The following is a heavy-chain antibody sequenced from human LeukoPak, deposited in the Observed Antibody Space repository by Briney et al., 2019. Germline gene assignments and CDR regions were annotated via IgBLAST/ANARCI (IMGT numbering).Heavy chain of an antibody. CDR1: GFTFSSYA. CDR2: ISSNGGST. Sequence: GGSLRLSCAASGFTFSSYAMHWVRQAPGKGLEYVSAISSNGGSTYYANSVKGRFTIPRDNSKNTLYLQMGSLRAEDMAVYYCARAPGPGIAAAGTNAFDIWGQGTMVTVSS. CDR3: ARAPGPGIAAAGTNAFDI. D-gene: IGHD6-13*01. J-gene: IGHJ3*02. V-gene: IGHV3-64*01.